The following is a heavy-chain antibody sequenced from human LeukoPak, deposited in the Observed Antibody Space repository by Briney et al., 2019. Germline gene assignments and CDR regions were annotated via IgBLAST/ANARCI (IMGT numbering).Heavy chain of an antibody. V-gene: IGHV3-23*01. CDR3: AKGSVPVVAMNAFEI. CDR1: GYSISSGF. Sequence: ETLSLTCTVSGYSISSGFYWGWIRQPPGKGLEWVSVISGSGVNTYYADSVKGRFTISRDNSKNTLFLQMNSLRAEDTAVYYCAKGSVPVVAMNAFEIWGQGTMVTVSS. D-gene: IGHD2-2*01. J-gene: IGHJ3*02. CDR2: ISGSGVNT.